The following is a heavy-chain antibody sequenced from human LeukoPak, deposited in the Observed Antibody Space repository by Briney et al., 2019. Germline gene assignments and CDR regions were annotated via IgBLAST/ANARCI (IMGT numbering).Heavy chain of an antibody. J-gene: IGHJ4*02. CDR3: ARGTMTTETYYLDY. V-gene: IGHV4-34*01. CDR1: GGSFSGYY. D-gene: IGHD4-17*01. CDR2: INHSGST. Sequence: SETLSLTCAVYGGSFSGYYWSWIRQPPGKGLEWIGEINHSGSTNYNPSLKSRVTISVDTSKNQFSLKLSSVTAADTTVYYCARGTMTTETYYLDYWGQGTLVTVSS.